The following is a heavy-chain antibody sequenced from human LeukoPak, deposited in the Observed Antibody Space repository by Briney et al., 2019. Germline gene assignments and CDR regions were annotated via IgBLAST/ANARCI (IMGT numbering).Heavy chain of an antibody. D-gene: IGHD1-26*01. CDR2: ISAYNGNT. CDR1: GDTFSNYG. J-gene: IGHJ6*02. CDR3: ARSGSHNYYYYGMDV. V-gene: IGHV1-18*01. Sequence: AAVKVSCMASGDTFSNYGISWVRQALGQGVEWMGWISAYNGNTKYAQKFQSRVTMTTDTSTNTVNMELRSLRSDDTAVFYCARSGSHNYYYYGMDVWGQGTTVIVSS.